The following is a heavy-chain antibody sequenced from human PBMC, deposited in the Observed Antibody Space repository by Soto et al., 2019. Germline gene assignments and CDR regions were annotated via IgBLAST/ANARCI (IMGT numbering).Heavy chain of an antibody. CDR3: ARACGEQQPPHWYYGMDV. D-gene: IGHD6-13*01. CDR2: IYYSGST. Sequence: PSETLSLTCTVSGGSISSYYWSWIRQPPGKGLEWIGYIYYSGSTNYNTSLKSRVTISVDTSKNQFSLKLSSVTAADTAVYYCARACGEQQPPHWYYGMDVWGQGTTVTVSS. J-gene: IGHJ6*02. V-gene: IGHV4-59*01. CDR1: GGSISSYY.